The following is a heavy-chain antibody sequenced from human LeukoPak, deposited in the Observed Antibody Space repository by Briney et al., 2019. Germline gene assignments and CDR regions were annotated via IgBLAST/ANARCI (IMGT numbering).Heavy chain of an antibody. CDR3: ARDQGYCSSASICPADY. J-gene: IGHJ4*02. CDR1: GYTITGYY. Sequence: ASVRVSCKASGYTITGYYIHWVRQAPGQGLEWMGWINPNSGDTYFAQNFQGRVTMTRDTSISTAYMELSGLTSADTAVYYCARDQGYCSSASICPADYWGQGTLVTVSS. CDR2: INPNSGDT. D-gene: IGHD2-2*01. V-gene: IGHV1-2*02.